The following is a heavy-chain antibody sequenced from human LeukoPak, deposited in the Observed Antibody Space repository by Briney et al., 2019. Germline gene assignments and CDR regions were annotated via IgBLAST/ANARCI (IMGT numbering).Heavy chain of an antibody. Sequence: GGSLRLSCAASGFTFSSYGMHWVRQAPGKGLEWVAVISYDGSNKYYADSVRGRFTISRDNSKNTLYLQMNSLRAEDTAVYYCAKDRPNWFDPWGQGTLVTVSS. CDR3: AKDRPNWFDP. CDR1: GFTFSSYG. CDR2: ISYDGSNK. V-gene: IGHV3-30*18. J-gene: IGHJ5*02.